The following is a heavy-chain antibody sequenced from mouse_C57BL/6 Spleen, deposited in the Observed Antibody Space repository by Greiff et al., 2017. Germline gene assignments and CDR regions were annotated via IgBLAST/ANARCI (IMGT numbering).Heavy chain of an antibody. CDR3: TTYDGYTQAMDY. J-gene: IGHJ4*01. Sequence: EVQLQQSGTVLARPGASVKMSCKTSGYTFTSYWMHWVKQRPGQGLEWIGAIYPGNSDTSYNQKFKGKAKLTAVTSASTAYMELSSLTNEDSAVYYCTTYDGYTQAMDYWGQGTSVTVSS. V-gene: IGHV1-5*01. CDR2: IYPGNSDT. D-gene: IGHD2-3*01. CDR1: GYTFTSYW.